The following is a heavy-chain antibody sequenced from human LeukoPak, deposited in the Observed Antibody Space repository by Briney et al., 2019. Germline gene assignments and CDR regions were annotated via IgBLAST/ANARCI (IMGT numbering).Heavy chain of an antibody. J-gene: IGHJ4*02. CDR1: GFTFSSYS. V-gene: IGHV3-21*01. D-gene: IGHD4-23*01. Sequence: AGGSLRLSCAASGFTFSSYSMNWVRQAPGKGLEWVSSISSSTNYIYYADSVKGRFTISRDNANNSLYLQMNNLRAEDTAVYYCAKPTTVLTSYYFDYWGQGTLVTVSS. CDR2: ISSSTNYI. CDR3: AKPTTVLTSYYFDY.